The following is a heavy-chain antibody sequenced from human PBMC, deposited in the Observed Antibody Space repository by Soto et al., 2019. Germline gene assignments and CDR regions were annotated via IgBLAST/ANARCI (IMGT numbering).Heavy chain of an antibody. CDR2: INPSGGST. V-gene: IGHV1-46*01. CDR3: ARENEVSHISVLFDY. D-gene: IGHD1-1*01. CDR1: GYTFTSYY. Sequence: ASVKVSCKASGYTFTSYYMHWVRQAPGQGLEWMGIINPSGGSTSYAQKFQGRVTMTRDTSTSTVYMELSSLRSEDTAVYYCARENEVSHISVLFDYWGQGTLVTVAS. J-gene: IGHJ4*02.